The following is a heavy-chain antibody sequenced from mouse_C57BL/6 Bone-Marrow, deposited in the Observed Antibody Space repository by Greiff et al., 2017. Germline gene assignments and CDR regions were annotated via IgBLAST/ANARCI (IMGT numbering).Heavy chain of an antibody. CDR1: GYTFTSYW. V-gene: IGHV1-7*01. J-gene: IGHJ1*03. CDR2: INPSSGYT. CDR3: ARDYGSSYWYFDV. D-gene: IGHD1-1*01. Sequence: VQLQQSGAELAKPGASVKLSCKASGYTFTSYWMHWVKQRPGQGLEWIGYINPSSGYTKYNEKFKGKATLTVDTSSSTAYMELHSLTSEDSAVYFCARDYGSSYWYFDVWGTGTTVTVSS.